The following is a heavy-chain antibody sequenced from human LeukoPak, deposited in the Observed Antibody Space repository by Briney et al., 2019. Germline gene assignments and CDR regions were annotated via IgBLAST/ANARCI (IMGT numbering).Heavy chain of an antibody. Sequence: PGGSLRLSCAASGFTFSSYGMHWVRQAPGKGLEWVAVISYDGSNKYYADSVKGRFTISRDNSKNTLYLQMNSLRAEDTAVYYCAKDRRAFQTPRDALDYWGQGTLVTVSS. CDR2: ISYDGSNK. V-gene: IGHV3-30*18. CDR3: AKDRRAFQTPRDALDY. D-gene: IGHD2-2*01. J-gene: IGHJ4*02. CDR1: GFTFSSYG.